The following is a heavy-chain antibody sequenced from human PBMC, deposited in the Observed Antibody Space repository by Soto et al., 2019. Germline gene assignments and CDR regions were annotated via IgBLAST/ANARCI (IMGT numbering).Heavy chain of an antibody. J-gene: IGHJ4*02. CDR3: ARTMAPRIFDY. V-gene: IGHV2-5*02. Sequence: YGPTLVNPTQTLTLTCTCSGFSLSTSGVGVGWIRQPPGKALEWLALVYWDDDKRYSPSLQSRLTITKDTSKNQVVLTMTNMDPVDTATYYCARTMAPRIFDYWGQGTLVTVSS. CDR1: GFSLSTSGVG. CDR2: VYWDDDK.